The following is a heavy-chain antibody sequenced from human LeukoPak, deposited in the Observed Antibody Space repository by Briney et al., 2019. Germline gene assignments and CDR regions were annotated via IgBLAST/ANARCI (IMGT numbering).Heavy chain of an antibody. CDR1: GGSISSGDYY. D-gene: IGHD2-2*02. CDR3: ARVLRYCSSTSCYINDAFDI. Sequence: SQTLSLTCTVSGGSISSGDYYWSWIRQPPGKGLEWIGYIYYSGSTNYDPSLKSRVTISVDTSKNQFSLKLSSVTAADTAVYYCARVLRYCSSTSCYINDAFDIWRQGTMVTVSS. J-gene: IGHJ3*02. CDR2: IYYSGST. V-gene: IGHV4-61*08.